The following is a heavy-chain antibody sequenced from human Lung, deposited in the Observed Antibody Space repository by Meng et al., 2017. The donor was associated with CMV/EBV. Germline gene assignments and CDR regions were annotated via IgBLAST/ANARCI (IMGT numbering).Heavy chain of an antibody. Sequence: QVQWRGPGQALVKPSETLSLTCAVSGDSITNHNWWAWVRQPPGKGLEWIGEIPHRGSSAYNPSLKSRVSMSIDKSKNQFSLKLTSVTAADTAVYHCLRRSGGSVWGQGTLVTVSS. CDR3: LRRSGGSV. J-gene: IGHJ1*01. CDR1: GDSITNHNW. CDR2: IPHRGSS. V-gene: IGHV4-4*02. D-gene: IGHD3-10*01.